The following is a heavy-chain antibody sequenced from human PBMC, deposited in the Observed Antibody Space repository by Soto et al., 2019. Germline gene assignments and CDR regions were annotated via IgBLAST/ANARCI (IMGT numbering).Heavy chain of an antibody. V-gene: IGHV3-23*01. Sequence: PGGSLRLSCAASGFTFSTYAMSWVRQAPGKGLEWVSAISGSGDTTYYANSVKGRFTISRDNSKSTLYLHMNSLRIEDTAVYYYVKDGPHIRVFGYGDFWGQGTLVTVSS. D-gene: IGHD3-3*01. CDR2: ISGSGDTT. CDR1: GFTFSTYA. CDR3: VKDGPHIRVFGYGDF. J-gene: IGHJ4*01.